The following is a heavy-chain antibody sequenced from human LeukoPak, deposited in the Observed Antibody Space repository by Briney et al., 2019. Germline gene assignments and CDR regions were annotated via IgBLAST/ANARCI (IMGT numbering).Heavy chain of an antibody. CDR2: INSNSGGT. V-gene: IGHV1-2*02. Sequence: ASLKVSCKASGYTFTGYYIHWVRQAPGQGLEWMGWINSNSGGTNNAQKFQGRVTVTRDTSISTTYMELSSLRSDDTAVYFCARGGTYNWFDPWGQGTLVTVSS. CDR1: GYTFTGYY. CDR3: ARGGTYNWFDP. J-gene: IGHJ5*02. D-gene: IGHD3-16*01.